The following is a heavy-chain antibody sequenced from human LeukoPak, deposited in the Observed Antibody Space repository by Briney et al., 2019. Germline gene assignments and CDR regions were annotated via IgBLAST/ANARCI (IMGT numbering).Heavy chain of an antibody. CDR2: INPSGGST. CDR1: GYTFTNYY. J-gene: IGHJ4*02. D-gene: IGHD3-3*01. CDR3: ARVSESYDFWSGYYGY. V-gene: IGHV1-46*01. Sequence: ASVKVSCKASGYTFTNYYMHWVRQAPGQGLEWMGIINPSGGSTSYAQKFQGRVTMTRDTSTSTVYMELSSLRSEDTAVYYCARVSESYDFWSGYYGYWGQGTLVTVSS.